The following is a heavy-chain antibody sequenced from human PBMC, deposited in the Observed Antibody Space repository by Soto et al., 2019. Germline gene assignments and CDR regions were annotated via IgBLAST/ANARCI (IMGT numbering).Heavy chain of an antibody. D-gene: IGHD4-4*01. CDR3: ARETYSNYGGWIDF. CDR2: IYHSGDT. J-gene: IGHJ4*02. Sequence: QVQLQESGPRLVKPSGTLSLTCTVSGGSITSNNWWTWVRQPPGKGLEWIGEIYHSGDTNFKPSLESRVSISVDKSKNQMSLRLTSVTAADTAVYYCARETYSNYGGWIDFWGQGALVTVSS. V-gene: IGHV4-4*02. CDR1: GGSITSNNW.